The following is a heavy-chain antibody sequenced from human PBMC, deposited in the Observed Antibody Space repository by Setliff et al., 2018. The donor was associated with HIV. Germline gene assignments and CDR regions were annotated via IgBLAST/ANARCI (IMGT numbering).Heavy chain of an antibody. Sequence: GGSLRLSCAASGFTVNSDYMTWVRQAPGKGLEWVSTLYGDGRTFYADSAQGRFTISRDNSNNILFLQMNSLLAEDTAVYYCAKGVKFLDPWGQGTLVTVSS. CDR1: GFTVNSDY. J-gene: IGHJ5*02. CDR2: LYGDGRT. D-gene: IGHD3-16*01. V-gene: IGHV3-53*01. CDR3: AKGVKFLDP.